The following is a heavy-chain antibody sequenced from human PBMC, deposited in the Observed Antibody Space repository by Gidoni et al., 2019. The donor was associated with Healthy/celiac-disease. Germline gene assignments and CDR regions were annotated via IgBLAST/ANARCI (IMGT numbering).Heavy chain of an antibody. V-gene: IGHV1-58*01. Sequence: QMQLVQSGPEVKKPGTSVKVSCKASGFTFTSSAVQWVRQARGQRLEWIGWIVVGSGNTNYAQKFQERVTITRDMSTSTAYMELSSLRSEDTAVYYCAAAPDVVVPAPFDPWGQGTLVTVSS. D-gene: IGHD2-2*01. J-gene: IGHJ5*02. CDR1: GFTFTSSA. CDR2: IVVGSGNT. CDR3: AAAPDVVVPAPFDP.